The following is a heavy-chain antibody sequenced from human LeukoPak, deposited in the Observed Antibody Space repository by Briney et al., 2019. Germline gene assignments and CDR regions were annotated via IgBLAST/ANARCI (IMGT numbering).Heavy chain of an antibody. CDR1: GFSFSRYA. CDR2: ISGSGGST. V-gene: IGHV3-23*01. CDR3: AKDPGIAAAGVIYYFDY. D-gene: IGHD6-13*01. Sequence: GGSLRLSCAASGFSFSRYAMSWVRQAPGKGLEWVSGISGSGGSTYYADSVKGRFTISRDNSKNTLYLEMNSLRAEDTAVYYCAKDPGIAAAGVIYYFDYWGQGTLVTVSS. J-gene: IGHJ4*02.